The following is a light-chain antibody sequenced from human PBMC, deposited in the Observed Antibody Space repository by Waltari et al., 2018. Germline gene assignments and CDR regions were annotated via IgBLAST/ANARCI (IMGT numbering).Light chain of an antibody. Sequence: DIVMTQSPDSLAVSLGERATINLKSSQSVLNSSNNKNHLALYQQKPGQPPKLLIYWASTRESGVPDRFSGSGSGTDFTLTISSLQAEDVAVYYCQQYYSTPGYTFGQGTKLEIK. CDR2: WAS. V-gene: IGKV4-1*01. J-gene: IGKJ2*01. CDR3: QQYYSTPGYT. CDR1: QSVLNSSNNKNH.